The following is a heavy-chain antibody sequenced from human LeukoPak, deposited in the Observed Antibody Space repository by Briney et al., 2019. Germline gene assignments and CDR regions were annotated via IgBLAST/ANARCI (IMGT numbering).Heavy chain of an antibody. CDR1: GGSFSGYY. Sequence: SETLSLTCAVYGGSFSGYYWSWISQPPGKGLEWIGEINHSGSTNYNPSLKSRVIISVDTSKNQFSLKLSSVTAADTAVYYCARGLPGDPFEAAAGYYFDYWGQGTLVTVSS. J-gene: IGHJ4*02. D-gene: IGHD6-13*01. CDR3: ARGLPGDPFEAAAGYYFDY. V-gene: IGHV4-34*01. CDR2: INHSGST.